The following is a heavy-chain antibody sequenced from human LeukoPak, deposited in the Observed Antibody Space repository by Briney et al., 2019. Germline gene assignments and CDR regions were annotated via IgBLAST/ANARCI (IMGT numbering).Heavy chain of an antibody. CDR2: INHSGST. CDR1: GGSFSGYY. CDR3: ARGPLSIVVVPAAIEPFDY. J-gene: IGHJ4*02. Sequence: PSETLSLTCAVYGGSFSGYYWSWIRQPPGKGLEWIGEINHSGSTNYNPSLKSRVTISVDTSKNQFSLKLSSVTAADTAVYYCARGPLSIVVVPAAIEPFDYWGQGILVTVSS. V-gene: IGHV4-34*01. D-gene: IGHD2-2*01.